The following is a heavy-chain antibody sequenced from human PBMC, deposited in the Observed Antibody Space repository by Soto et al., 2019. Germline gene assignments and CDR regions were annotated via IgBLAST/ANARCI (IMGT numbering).Heavy chain of an antibody. J-gene: IGHJ6*02. CDR3: ARDYLRRSYSGYDSGYYYYGMDV. V-gene: IGHV1-2*04. D-gene: IGHD5-12*01. CDR1: GYTFTGYY. Sequence: ASVKVSCKASGYTFTGYYMHWVRQAPGQGLEWMGWINPNSGGTNYAQKFQGWVTMTRDTSISTAYMELSRLRSDDTAVYYCARDYLRRSYSGYDSGYYYYGMDVWGQGTTVTV. CDR2: INPNSGGT.